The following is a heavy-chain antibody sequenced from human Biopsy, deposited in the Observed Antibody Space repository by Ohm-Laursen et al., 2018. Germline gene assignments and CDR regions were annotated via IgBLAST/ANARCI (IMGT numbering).Heavy chain of an antibody. V-gene: IGHV3-23*01. CDR2: INGGGGST. J-gene: IGHJ5*02. D-gene: IGHD3-3*01. CDR3: ARDLYDFCGGCPFDP. CDR1: GFTFNVYS. Sequence: LSLTCASSGFTFNVYSIVWVRQAPGKGLECVSIINGGGGSTWYSDPVKGRFTISRDNSKNTLYLQMNSLRAEDTAMYYCARDLYDFCGGCPFDPWGQGTLVTVSP.